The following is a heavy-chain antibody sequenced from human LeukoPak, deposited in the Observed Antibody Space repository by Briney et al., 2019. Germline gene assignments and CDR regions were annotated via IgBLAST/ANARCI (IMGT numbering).Heavy chain of an antibody. Sequence: SVKVSCKASGGTFSSYAISWVRQAPGQGLEWMGGIIPIFGTANYAQKFQGRVTITADESTSTAYMELSSLRSEDTAVYYCARSLDGYGSSWYIDWFDPWGQGTLVTVSS. CDR3: ARSLDGYGSSWYIDWFDP. V-gene: IGHV1-69*01. CDR2: IIPIFGTA. CDR1: GGTFSSYA. J-gene: IGHJ5*02. D-gene: IGHD6-13*01.